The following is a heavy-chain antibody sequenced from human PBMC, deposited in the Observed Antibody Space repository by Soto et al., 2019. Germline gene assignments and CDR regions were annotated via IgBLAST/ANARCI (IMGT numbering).Heavy chain of an antibody. CDR2: ISAYNGNT. J-gene: IGHJ6*02. CDR3: ARGRLADYYDFWSGYYRVPYYYGMDV. V-gene: IGHV1-18*04. D-gene: IGHD3-3*01. CDR1: GYTFTSYG. Sequence: AAVKVSCKASGYTFTSYGISWVRQAPGQGLEWMGWISAYNGNTNYAQKLQGRVTMTTDTSTSTAYMELRSLRSDDTAVYYCARGRLADYYDFWSGYYRVPYYYGMDVWGQGTTVTVSS.